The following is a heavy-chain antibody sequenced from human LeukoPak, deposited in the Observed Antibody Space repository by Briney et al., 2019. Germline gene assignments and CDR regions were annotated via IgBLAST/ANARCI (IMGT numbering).Heavy chain of an antibody. CDR2: IIPIFGTA. Sequence: GSSVKVSCKASGGTFSSYAISWVRQAPGQGLEWMGGIIPIFGTANYAQKFQGRVTITADESTCTAYMELSSLRSEDTAVYYCAKDQAVGADSEYFQHWGQGTLVTVSS. J-gene: IGHJ1*01. CDR1: GGTFSSYA. V-gene: IGHV1-69*01. CDR3: AKDQAVGADSEYFQH. D-gene: IGHD1-26*01.